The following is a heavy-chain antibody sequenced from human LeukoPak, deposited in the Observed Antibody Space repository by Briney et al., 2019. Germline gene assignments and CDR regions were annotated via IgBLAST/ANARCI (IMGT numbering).Heavy chain of an antibody. CDR3: ARENYGASPAPFDY. CDR1: GYTFPSYG. Sequence: EASVKVSSKASGYTFPSYGISWVRQAPGQGLEWMGWISAYNGNTNYAQKLQGRVTMTTDTSTSTAYMELRSLRSDDTAVYYCARENYGASPAPFDYWGQGTLVTVSS. CDR2: ISAYNGNT. V-gene: IGHV1-18*01. J-gene: IGHJ4*02. D-gene: IGHD4-17*01.